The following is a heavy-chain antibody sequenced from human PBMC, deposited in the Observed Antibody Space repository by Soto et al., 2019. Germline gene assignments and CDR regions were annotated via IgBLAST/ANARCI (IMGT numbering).Heavy chain of an antibody. CDR1: GFTFSSYS. CDR3: AKDPGGTLYWYFDL. D-gene: IGHD3-10*01. J-gene: IGHJ2*01. CDR2: ISSSSSTI. Sequence: EVQLVESGGGLVQPGGSLRLSCAASGFTFSSYSMNWVRQAPGKGLEWVSYISSSSSTIYYADSVKGRFTISRDNAKNSLYLQMNSLRAEDTAVYYCAKDPGGTLYWYFDLWGRGTLVTVSS. V-gene: IGHV3-48*01.